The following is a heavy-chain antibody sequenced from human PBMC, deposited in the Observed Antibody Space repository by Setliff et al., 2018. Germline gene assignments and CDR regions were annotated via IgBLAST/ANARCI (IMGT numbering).Heavy chain of an antibody. CDR2: MYGVGAT. J-gene: IGHJ4*02. CDR3: ARDRQLGVSRYSRDWLIDY. CDR1: GFSIDVYS. Sequence: GESLKISCAASGFSIDVYSMTWVRQAPGKGLECVSGMYGVGATFYADSVKGRFTISRDISENTLYLQMNSLRPEDTAVYYCARDRQLGVSRYSRDWLIDYWGQGAQVTVSS. D-gene: IGHD6-19*01. V-gene: IGHV3-23*01.